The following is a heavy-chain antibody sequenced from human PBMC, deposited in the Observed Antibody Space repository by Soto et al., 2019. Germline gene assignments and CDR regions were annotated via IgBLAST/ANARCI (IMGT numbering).Heavy chain of an antibody. V-gene: IGHV3-30*03. Sequence: QVQLVESGGGVVQPGRSLRLSCAASGFTFSSYGMHWVRQAPGKGLEWVAVISYDGSNKYYADSVKGRFTISRDNSKNTLYLQMNSLRAEDTAVYYCARGLLVPAAPTYVMSRPFDYWGQGTLVTVSS. J-gene: IGHJ4*02. D-gene: IGHD2-2*01. CDR3: ARGLLVPAAPTYVMSRPFDY. CDR2: ISYDGSNK. CDR1: GFTFSSYG.